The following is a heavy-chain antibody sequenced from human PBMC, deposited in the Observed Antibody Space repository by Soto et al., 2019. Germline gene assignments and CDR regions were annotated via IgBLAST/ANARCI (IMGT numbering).Heavy chain of an antibody. CDR1: GYTFTSYG. CDR3: ARDRGSIAAAGTFDY. Sequence: VASVKVSCKASGYTFTSYGISWVRQAPGQGLEWMGWISAYNGNTNYAQKLQGRVTMTTDTSTSTAYMELRSLRSDDTAVYYCARDRGSIAAAGTFDYWGQGTLVTVS. CDR2: ISAYNGNT. V-gene: IGHV1-18*01. J-gene: IGHJ4*02. D-gene: IGHD6-13*01.